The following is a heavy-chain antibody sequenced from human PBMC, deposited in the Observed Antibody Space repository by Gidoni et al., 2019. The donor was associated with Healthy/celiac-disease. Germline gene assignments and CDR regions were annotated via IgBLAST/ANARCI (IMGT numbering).Heavy chain of an antibody. D-gene: IGHD2-2*01. CDR3: ARGLPARAYCSSTSCSIPHD. CDR2: INHSGST. CDR1: GGSFSGYY. J-gene: IGHJ4*02. Sequence: QVQLQQWGAGLLKPSETLSLTCAVYGGSFSGYYWSWIRQPPGKGLEWIGEINHSGSTNYNPSLKSRVTISVDTSKNQFSLKLSSVTAADTAVYYCARGLPARAYCSSTSCSIPHDWGQGTLVTVSS. V-gene: IGHV4-34*01.